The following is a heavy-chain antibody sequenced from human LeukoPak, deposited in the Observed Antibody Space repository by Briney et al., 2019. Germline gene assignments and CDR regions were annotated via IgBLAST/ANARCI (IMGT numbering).Heavy chain of an antibody. D-gene: IGHD3-16*01. Sequence: SETLSLTCTVSGGSVSSGSYYWSWIRQPPGKGLEWIGYIYYSGSTNYNPSLKSRVTISVDTSKNQFSLKLSSVTAADTAVYYCARQIGDDYVWGSYPTSIDYWGQGTLVTVSS. J-gene: IGHJ4*02. CDR1: GGSVSSGSYY. CDR3: ARQIGDDYVWGSYPTSIDY. CDR2: IYYSGST. V-gene: IGHV4-61*01.